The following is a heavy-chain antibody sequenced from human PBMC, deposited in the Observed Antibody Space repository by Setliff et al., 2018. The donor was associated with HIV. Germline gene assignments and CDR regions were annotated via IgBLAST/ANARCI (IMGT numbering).Heavy chain of an antibody. J-gene: IGHJ4*02. CDR3: ARVPGRDYYDTSGDFDY. CDR2: IYYSGST. D-gene: IGHD3-22*01. CDR1: GDSISDYY. V-gene: IGHV4-59*12. Sequence: PSETLSLTCTVSGDSISDYYWTWIRQPPGKGLEWIGYIYYSGSTNYNPSLTSRVTISVDTSKNQFSLKVTSVTAADTAVYYCARVPGRDYYDTSGDFDYWGLGTLVTVSS.